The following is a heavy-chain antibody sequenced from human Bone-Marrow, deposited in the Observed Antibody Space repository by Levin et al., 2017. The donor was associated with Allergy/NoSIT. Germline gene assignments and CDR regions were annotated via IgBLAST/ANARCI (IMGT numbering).Heavy chain of an antibody. V-gene: IGHV1-2*06. CDR3: AREGCSSGSCYNS. Sequence: GESLKISCKASGYMFTGQFLHWLRHAPGQGPEWMGRINPNTGGTNYAQKFQGRVTLTRDTSISTAYMELSSLKSDDTAMYYCAREGCSSGSCYNSWGQGTLVTVSS. J-gene: IGHJ4*02. D-gene: IGHD2-15*01. CDR1: GYMFTGQF. CDR2: INPNTGGT.